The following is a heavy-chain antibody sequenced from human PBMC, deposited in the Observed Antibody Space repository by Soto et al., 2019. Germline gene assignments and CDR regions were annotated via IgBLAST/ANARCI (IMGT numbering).Heavy chain of an antibody. CDR1: GYTFTSYT. Sequence: QVQLEQSGAEVKKPGASVKVSCKTSGYTFTSYTLHWVRQAPGQGLEWMGWINAGNGREKYSQRFQDRVSLSTDKPPTTAYMELRSLRSENTAVYFCARGGGWVGEASFDSWGQGTQVTVSS. J-gene: IGHJ4*02. D-gene: IGHD3-10*01. CDR2: INAGNGRE. V-gene: IGHV1-3*01. CDR3: ARGGGWVGEASFDS.